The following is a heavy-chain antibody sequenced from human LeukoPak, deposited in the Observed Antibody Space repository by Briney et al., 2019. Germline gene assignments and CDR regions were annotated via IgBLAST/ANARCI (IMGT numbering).Heavy chain of an antibody. J-gene: IGHJ4*02. Sequence: GGSLRLSCAPSEFTFGSYWMTWVRQAPGKGLEWVANINRDGSKNHFVDSVKGRFTISRDNAKNSLYLQMNSLRAEDTAVYFCARYNSAWKTDDYWGQGTLVTVSS. D-gene: IGHD6-19*01. CDR2: INRDGSKN. CDR3: ARYNSAWKTDDY. V-gene: IGHV3-7*03. CDR1: EFTFGSYW.